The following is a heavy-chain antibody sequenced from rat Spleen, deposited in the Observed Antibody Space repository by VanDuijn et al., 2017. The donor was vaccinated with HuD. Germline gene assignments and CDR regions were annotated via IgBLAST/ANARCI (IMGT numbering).Heavy chain of an antibody. J-gene: IGHJ2*01. V-gene: IGHV2-1*01. CDR2: MWNGGGT. CDR1: GFSLATYN. CDR3: TGLLGGY. Sequence: QVQLKESGPGLVQPSQTLSLTCTVSGFSLATYNIHWVRQPPGKGLEWMGAMWNGGGTDYNSAFKSRLSISRDTYKSQVFLKMNSLQTEDTAIYFCTGLLGGYWGQGVMVTVSS. D-gene: IGHD5-1*01.